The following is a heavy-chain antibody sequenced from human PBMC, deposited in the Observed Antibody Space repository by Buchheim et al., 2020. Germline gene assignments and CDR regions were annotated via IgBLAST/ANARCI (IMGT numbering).Heavy chain of an antibody. J-gene: IGHJ4*02. V-gene: IGHV4-61*08. CDR2: SHYRGSA. D-gene: IGHD6-13*01. Sequence: QVQLQESGPGLVKPSETLSLTCTVSGDSVSVGGYYWSWIRQPPGKGLEWIGYSHYRGSANYNPSLRSRVPISIDTSKNQFSLKLNSVTAADTAVYFCARRNLAAANWDYWGQG. CDR3: ARRNLAAANWDY. CDR1: GDSVSVGGYY.